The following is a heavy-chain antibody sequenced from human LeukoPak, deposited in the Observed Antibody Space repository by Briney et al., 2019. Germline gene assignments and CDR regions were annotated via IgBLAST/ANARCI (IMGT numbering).Heavy chain of an antibody. CDR1: GFTFSDTW. D-gene: IGHD3-16*01. CDR2: IRSDGSDT. V-gene: IGHV3-74*01. Sequence: GGSLRLSCAASGFTFSDTWMHWVRQAPGEGLVWVSRIRSDGSDTRYAESVKGRFTISRDNAKNSLYLQMNSLRAEDTAVYYCAARWGSLDYWGQGILVTVSS. J-gene: IGHJ4*02. CDR3: AARWGSLDY.